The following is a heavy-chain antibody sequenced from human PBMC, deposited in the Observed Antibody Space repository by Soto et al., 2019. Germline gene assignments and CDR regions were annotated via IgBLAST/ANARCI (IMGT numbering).Heavy chain of an antibody. J-gene: IGHJ5*02. CDR3: GSVRPSGYVLS. CDR1: GGSLSSYY. D-gene: IGHD6-25*01. V-gene: IGHV4-59*08. CDR2: VYFSGNT. Sequence: SETLSLTCTVSGGSLSSYYWTWIRQSPGRGLEWIGYVYFSGNTNYNPSLKSRVTISIDTSNNQFSLRLASVTETDTSFYYCGSVRPSGYVLSWGPGTLVTVSS.